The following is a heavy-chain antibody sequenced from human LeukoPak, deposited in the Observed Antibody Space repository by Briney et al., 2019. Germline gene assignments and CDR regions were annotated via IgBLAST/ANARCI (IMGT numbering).Heavy chain of an antibody. Sequence: PGGSLRLSCAASGFTVSSNYMSWVRQAPGKGLEWVSVIYSDGSTYYADSVKGRFTISRDNSKNTLYLQMNSLRAEDTAVYYCARPTPDYGDYVSYDYGMDVWGQGTLVTVSS. D-gene: IGHD4-17*01. CDR3: ARPTPDYGDYVSYDYGMDV. CDR2: IYSDGST. V-gene: IGHV3-53*01. CDR1: GFTVSSNY. J-gene: IGHJ6*02.